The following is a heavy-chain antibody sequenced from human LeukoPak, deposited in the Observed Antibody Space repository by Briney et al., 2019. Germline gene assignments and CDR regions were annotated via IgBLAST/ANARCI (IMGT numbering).Heavy chain of an antibody. CDR3: ALAGRGYYFDY. D-gene: IGHD6-19*01. Sequence: SVKVSCKASGYTFTGYYIHWVRQAPGQGLEWMGGIIPIFGTANYAQKFQGRVTITADKSTSTAYMELSSLRSEDTAVYYCALAGRGYYFDYWGQGTLVTVSS. CDR2: IIPIFGTA. V-gene: IGHV1-69*06. J-gene: IGHJ4*02. CDR1: GYTFTGYY.